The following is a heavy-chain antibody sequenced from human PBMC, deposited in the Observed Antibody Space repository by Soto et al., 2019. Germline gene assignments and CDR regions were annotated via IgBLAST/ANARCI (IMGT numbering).Heavy chain of an antibody. CDR2: IWYDGSNK. J-gene: IGHJ6*02. Sequence: GGSLRLSCAASGFTFSSYGMHWVRQAPGKGLEWVAVIWYDGSNKYYADSVKGRFTISRDNSKNTLYLQMNSLRAEDTAVYYCARDQGGDFWSGHYIKEGNYYYYGMDVWGQGTTVTVSS. D-gene: IGHD3-3*01. V-gene: IGHV3-33*01. CDR3: ARDQGGDFWSGHYIKEGNYYYYGMDV. CDR1: GFTFSSYG.